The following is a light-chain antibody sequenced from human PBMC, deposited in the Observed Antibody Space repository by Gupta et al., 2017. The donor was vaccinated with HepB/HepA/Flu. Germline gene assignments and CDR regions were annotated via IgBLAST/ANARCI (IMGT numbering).Light chain of an antibody. V-gene: IGLV9-49*01. J-gene: IGLJ3*02. Sequence: QPVLAQPPSPSPSLAASVTLTFTLSSGYSDYKVDWYQQRAGKGPRFRMRVGTGGVVGSKGEGIPDRFSVLGSGLNRFLTIKNIQEDDEGDYHCGADHVRGTYCVFVFGGGTKLTVL. CDR2: VGTGGVVG. CDR1: SGYSDYK. CDR3: GADHVRGTYCVFV.